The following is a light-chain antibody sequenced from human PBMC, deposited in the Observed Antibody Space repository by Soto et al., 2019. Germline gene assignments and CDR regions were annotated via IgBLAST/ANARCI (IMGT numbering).Light chain of an antibody. CDR1: QSVGSY. V-gene: IGKV3-11*01. Sequence: EIVLTQSPATLSLSPGERATLSCRASQSVGSYFAWYQQKPGQAPRLLIYDASNRATGIPARFSGSGSGTDFPLTLSSLEPDDFAVYYCQQRGNWPVTFGQGTRVDIK. J-gene: IGKJ1*01. CDR3: QQRGNWPVT. CDR2: DAS.